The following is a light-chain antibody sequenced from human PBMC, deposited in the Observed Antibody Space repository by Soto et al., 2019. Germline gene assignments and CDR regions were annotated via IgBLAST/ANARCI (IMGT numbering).Light chain of an antibody. J-gene: IGLJ1*01. CDR1: SSNIGAGYD. CDR3: QSYDSSLSGSNV. V-gene: IGLV1-40*01. CDR2: GNS. Sequence: SVLTQPPSVSGAPGQRVTISCTGSSSNIGAGYDVHWYQQLPGTAPKLLIYGNSNRPSGVPDRFSGPKSGTSASLAITGLQAEDEADYYCQSYDSSLSGSNVFGTGTKVTVL.